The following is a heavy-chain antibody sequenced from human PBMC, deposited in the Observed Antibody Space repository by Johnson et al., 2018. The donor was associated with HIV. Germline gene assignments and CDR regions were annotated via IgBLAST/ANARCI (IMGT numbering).Heavy chain of an antibody. CDR2: ISYDGSNK. CDR1: GFIFNNYG. CDR3: ARVTLVLDI. J-gene: IGHJ3*02. Sequence: QVQLVESGGGVVQPGRSLRLSCAASGFIFNNYGMHWVRQAPGKGLEWVAVISYDGSNKYYADSVKGRFTISRDNSKNTLYLQMNSLRAEDTAVYYCARVTLVLDIWGQGTMVTVSS. V-gene: IGHV3-30*19. D-gene: IGHD4-23*01.